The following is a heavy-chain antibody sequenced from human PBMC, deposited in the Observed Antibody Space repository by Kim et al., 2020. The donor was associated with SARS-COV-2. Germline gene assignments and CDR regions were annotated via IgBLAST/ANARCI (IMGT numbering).Heavy chain of an antibody. CDR1: GFNFSSYS. D-gene: IGHD6-19*01. CDR3: ARVLTSGWTYFDY. Sequence: GGSLRLSCAASGFNFSSYSMNWVRQAPGKGLEWISSISSSSSYIYYADSVKGRFTISRDNARASLYLQMNSLRAEDTAVYYCARVLTSGWTYFDYWGEGT. J-gene: IGHJ4*02. V-gene: IGHV3-21*01. CDR2: ISSSSSYI.